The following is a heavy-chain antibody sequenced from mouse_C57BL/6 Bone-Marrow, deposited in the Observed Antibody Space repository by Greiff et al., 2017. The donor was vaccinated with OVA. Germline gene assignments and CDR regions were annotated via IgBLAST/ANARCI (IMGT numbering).Heavy chain of an antibody. J-gene: IGHJ4*01. CDR1: GFTFSSYA. V-gene: IGHV5-4*01. CDR2: ISDGGSYT. CDR3: ARDYYGSYAMDY. Sequence: EVKLMESGGGLVKPGGSLKLSCAASGFTFSSYAMSWVRQTPEKRLEWVATISDGGSYTYYPDNVKGRFTISRDNAKHNLYLQMSHLKSEDTAMYYCARDYYGSYAMDYWGQGTSVTVSS. D-gene: IGHD1-1*01.